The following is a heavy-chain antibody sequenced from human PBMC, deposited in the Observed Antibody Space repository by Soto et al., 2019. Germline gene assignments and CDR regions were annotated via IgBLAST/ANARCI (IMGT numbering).Heavy chain of an antibody. J-gene: IGHJ5*02. V-gene: IGHV4-31*03. CDR2: IFDSGST. Sequence: QVQLQESGPGLVKPSQTLSLTCTVSGDSISSGGYYWSWIRQHPGKGLEWIGYIFDSGSTEYNPSLKSRVIRSVDTSEIRFSLKLSSVCAADKAVYYCARSGYSYGYGNWFEPWGQGTLVTVCS. CDR3: ARSGYSYGYGNWFEP. D-gene: IGHD5-18*01. CDR1: GDSISSGGYY.